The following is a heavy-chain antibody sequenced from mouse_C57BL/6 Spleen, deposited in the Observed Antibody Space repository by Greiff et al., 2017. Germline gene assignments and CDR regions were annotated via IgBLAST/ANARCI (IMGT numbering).Heavy chain of an antibody. V-gene: IGHV1-82*01. CDR3: ARYGYDGGDY. Sequence: QVQLQQSGPELVKPGASVKISCKASGYAFSSSWMNWVKQRPGKGLEWIGRSYPGDGDTNYNGKFKGKATLTADKSSITAYMQLSSLTAEDSAVYFCARYGYDGGDYWGQGTSVTVSS. J-gene: IGHJ4*01. CDR2: SYPGDGDT. CDR1: GYAFSSSW. D-gene: IGHD2-2*01.